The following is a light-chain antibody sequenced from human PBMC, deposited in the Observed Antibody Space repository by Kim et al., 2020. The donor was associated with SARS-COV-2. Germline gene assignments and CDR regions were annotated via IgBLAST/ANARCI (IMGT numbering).Light chain of an antibody. Sequence: ELTQPPSASGTPGQRVTISCSGSSSNIGSNYVYWYQQLPGTAPKHLIYSNNQRPSGVADRFSGSKSGTSSSLAISGLRSEDEADYYCAAWDDSLSGVLFGGGTKLTVL. CDR1: SSNIGSNY. J-gene: IGLJ2*01. CDR2: SNN. V-gene: IGLV1-47*02. CDR3: AAWDDSLSGVL.